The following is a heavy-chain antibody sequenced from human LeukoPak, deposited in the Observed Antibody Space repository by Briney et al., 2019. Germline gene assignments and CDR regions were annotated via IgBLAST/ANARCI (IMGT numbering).Heavy chain of an antibody. J-gene: IGHJ4*02. CDR2: INPNSGGT. CDR1: GYTFTGYY. V-gene: IGHV1-2*02. Sequence: GASVKVSCKASGYTFTGYYMHWVRQAPGQGLEWMGWINPNSGGTNYAQKFQGRVTMTRDTSISTAYMELSRLRSDDTAVYYCARDYDSSGYEPSFDYWGQGTLVTVSS. D-gene: IGHD3-22*01. CDR3: ARDYDSSGYEPSFDY.